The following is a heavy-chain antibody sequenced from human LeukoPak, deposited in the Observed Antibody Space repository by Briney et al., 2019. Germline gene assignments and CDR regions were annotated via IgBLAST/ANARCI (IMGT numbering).Heavy chain of an antibody. V-gene: IGHV3-23*01. J-gene: IGHJ4*02. CDR1: GFTFSSYA. Sequence: GGSLRLSCTASGFTFSSYAMNWVRQAPGKGLEWVSGIGAGGTFTYYADSVKGRFTISRDNSRNTLYLQMNSLRADDTAVYYCAKRLDNSGSWFECWGQGTLVTVSS. CDR2: IGAGGTFT. CDR3: AKRLDNSGSWFEC. D-gene: IGHD3-10*01.